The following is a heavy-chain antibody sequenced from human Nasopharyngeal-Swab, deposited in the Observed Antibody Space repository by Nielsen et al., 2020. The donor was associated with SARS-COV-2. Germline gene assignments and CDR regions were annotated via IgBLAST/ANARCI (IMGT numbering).Heavy chain of an antibody. CDR3: AREKLGLAARLFDY. CDR1: GYPFTSYF. D-gene: IGHD6-6*01. Sequence: ASVKVSCKTLGYPFTSYFVHWVRQPPGQGLEWMGRINPRPNATIYAQKFQGRVAMTADTSASTVYMYLSNLKSEDTAVYYCAREKLGLAARLFDYWGQGSLVTVSS. J-gene: IGHJ4*02. V-gene: IGHV1-46*01. CDR2: INPRPNAT.